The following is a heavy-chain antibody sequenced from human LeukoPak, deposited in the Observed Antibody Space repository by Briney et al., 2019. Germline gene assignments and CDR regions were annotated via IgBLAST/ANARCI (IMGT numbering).Heavy chain of an antibody. J-gene: IGHJ3*02. CDR1: GGSISSGGYS. CDR2: IYHSGST. CDR3: ASSPTYCGGDCLDAFDI. V-gene: IGHV4-30-2*01. D-gene: IGHD2-21*02. Sequence: SETLSLTCTVSGGSISSGGYSWSWIRQPPGKGLEWIGYIYHSGSTYYNPSLKSRVTISVDRSKNQFSLKLSSVTAADTAVYYCASSPTYCGGDCLDAFDIWGQGTMVTVSS.